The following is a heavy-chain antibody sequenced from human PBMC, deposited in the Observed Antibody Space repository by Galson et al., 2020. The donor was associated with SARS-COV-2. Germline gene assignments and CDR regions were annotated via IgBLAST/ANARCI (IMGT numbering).Heavy chain of an antibody. D-gene: IGHD1-7*01. V-gene: IGHV4-39*01. CDR2: INFSGNT. CDR1: GGPFRSSGYY. J-gene: IGHJ4*02. CDR3: ARREEGTMSDY. Sequence: SETLSLTCTVSGGPFRSSGYYWGWIRQPPGKGLEWIGTINFSGNTYYSPSLKSRVTISADTSKNQSSVKLTSVTAADTAVYYCARREEGTMSDYWGQGTLVIVSS.